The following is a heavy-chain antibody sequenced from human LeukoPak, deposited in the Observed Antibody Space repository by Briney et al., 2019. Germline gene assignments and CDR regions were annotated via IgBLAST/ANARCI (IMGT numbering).Heavy chain of an antibody. V-gene: IGHV1-46*01. D-gene: IGHD5-18*01. Sequence: ASGKVSCNASGYTFTSYYMHWVRQAPGQGLEWMGIISPSGFSTTYAQKVQGRVTMTRATSTSTVYMELSSLRSEDTAVYYRARDERDGGDTAMLGANNWFDPWGQGTLVSVSS. J-gene: IGHJ5*02. CDR2: ISPSGFST. CDR3: ARDERDGGDTAMLGANNWFDP. CDR1: GYTFTSYY.